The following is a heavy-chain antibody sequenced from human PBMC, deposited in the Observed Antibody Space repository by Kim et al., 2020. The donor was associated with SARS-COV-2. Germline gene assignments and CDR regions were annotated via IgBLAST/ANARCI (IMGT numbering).Heavy chain of an antibody. V-gene: IGHV6-1*01. D-gene: IGHD3-10*01. CDR3: ARLSAGVTARDY. J-gene: IGHJ4*02. Sequence: EYAESVKRRITNRQDTTKNQFALQLNSVTPEDTAVYYCARLSAGVTARDYWGQGTLVTVSS.